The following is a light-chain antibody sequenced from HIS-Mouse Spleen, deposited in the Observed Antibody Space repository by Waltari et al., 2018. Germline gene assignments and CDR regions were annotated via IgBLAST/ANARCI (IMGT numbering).Light chain of an antibody. CDR2: GAS. V-gene: IGKV3-20*01. J-gene: IGKJ2*01. Sequence: SPGERATLSCRASQSVSSSYLAWYQQKPGQAPRLLIYGASSRATGIPDFTLTISRLEPEDFAVYYCQQYGSSPYTFGQGTKLEIK. CDR1: QSVSSSY. CDR3: QQYGSSPYT.